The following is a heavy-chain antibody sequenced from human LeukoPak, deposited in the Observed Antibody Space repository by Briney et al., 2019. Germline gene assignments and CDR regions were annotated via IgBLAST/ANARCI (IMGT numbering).Heavy chain of an antibody. CDR3: ARVRTLYYYKYGMDV. D-gene: IGHD2/OR15-2a*01. CDR2: IWYDASNK. V-gene: IGHV3-33*01. J-gene: IGHJ6*02. Sequence: GRSLRLSCAASGFTFSSYGMHWVRQAPGKGLEWVAVIWYDASNKYYADSVKGRFTISRDNSKNTLYLQMNSLRAEDTAVYYCARVRTLYYYKYGMDVWGQGTTVTVSS. CDR1: GFTFSSYG.